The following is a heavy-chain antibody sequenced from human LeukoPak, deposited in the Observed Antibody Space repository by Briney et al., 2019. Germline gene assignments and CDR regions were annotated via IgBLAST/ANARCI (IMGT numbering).Heavy chain of an antibody. V-gene: IGHV1-46*01. CDR1: GYAFTSYY. D-gene: IGHD6-13*01. CDR3: ARDPVSAAADPIKGVYYYYGMDV. Sequence: ASVKVSRKASGYAFTSYYMHWVRQAPGQGLEWMGIINPSGGSTSYAQKFQGRVTMTRDTSTSTVYMELSSLRSEDTAVYYCARDPVSAAADPIKGVYYYYGMDVWGQGTTVTVSS. CDR2: INPSGGST. J-gene: IGHJ6*02.